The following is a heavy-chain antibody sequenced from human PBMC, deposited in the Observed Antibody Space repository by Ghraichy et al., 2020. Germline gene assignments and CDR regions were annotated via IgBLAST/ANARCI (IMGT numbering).Heavy chain of an antibody. CDR1: GGSIISNSYY. V-gene: IGHV4-39*01. D-gene: IGHD5-24*01. J-gene: IGHJ5*02. CDR2: IYHSGGT. Sequence: SETLSLTCIVSGGSIISNSYYWGWIRQPPGKGLEWVGSIYHSGGTYYNPSLKSRVTISVDTSKNQFSLTLSSVTVADTAVYYCARLGMATVGNDLWGQGSLVTVSS. CDR3: ARLGMATVGNDL.